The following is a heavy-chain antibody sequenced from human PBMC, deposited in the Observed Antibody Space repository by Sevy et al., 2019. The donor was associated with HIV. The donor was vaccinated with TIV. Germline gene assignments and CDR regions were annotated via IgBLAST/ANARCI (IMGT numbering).Heavy chain of an antibody. CDR2: IYYSGST. J-gene: IGHJ5*02. CDR3: ARVGSSGWSDLNWFDP. CDR1: GGSISSYY. Sequence: SETLSLTCTVSGGSISSYYWSWIRQPPGKGLEWIGYIYYSGSTNYNPSLKSRVTISVDTSKNQFSLKLSSVTAADTAVYYCARVGSSGWSDLNWFDPWGQRTLVTVSS. D-gene: IGHD6-19*01. V-gene: IGHV4-59*13.